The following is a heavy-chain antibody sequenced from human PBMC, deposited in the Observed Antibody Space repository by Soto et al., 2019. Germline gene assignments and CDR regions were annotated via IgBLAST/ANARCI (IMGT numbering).Heavy chain of an antibody. CDR2: ISGSGGST. CDR3: AKDYAHYGSGSYPYYFDY. V-gene: IGHV3-23*01. D-gene: IGHD3-10*01. J-gene: IGHJ4*02. Sequence: EVQLLESGGGLVQPGGSLRLSCAASGFTFSSYAMSWVRQAPGKGLEWVSAISGSGGSTYYADSVKGRFTISRDNSKNTVYLQMNSVRAEDTAVYYCAKDYAHYGSGSYPYYFDYWCQGTLVTVSS. CDR1: GFTFSSYA.